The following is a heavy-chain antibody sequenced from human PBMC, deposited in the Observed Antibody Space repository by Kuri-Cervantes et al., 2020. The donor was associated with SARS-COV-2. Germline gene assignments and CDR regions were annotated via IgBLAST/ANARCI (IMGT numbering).Heavy chain of an antibody. Sequence: SETLSLTCAVYGGSFSGYYWSWIRQPPGKGLEWIGEINHSGSINYNPSLKSRVTISVDTSKNQFSLKLSSVTAADTAVYYCARAKMGFLEWDNWFDPWGQGNLV. J-gene: IGHJ5*02. V-gene: IGHV4-34*01. D-gene: IGHD3-3*01. CDR1: GGSFSGYY. CDR3: ARAKMGFLEWDNWFDP. CDR2: INHSGSI.